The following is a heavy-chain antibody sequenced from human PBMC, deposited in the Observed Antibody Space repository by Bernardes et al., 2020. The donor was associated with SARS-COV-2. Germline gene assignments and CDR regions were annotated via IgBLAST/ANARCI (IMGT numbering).Heavy chain of an antibody. CDR3: ARASRNGVNYYVGDY. D-gene: IGHD2-8*01. V-gene: IGHV3-72*01. CDR2: ARDKAHSHTT. J-gene: IGHJ4*02. CDR1: GFTFSDHY. Sequence: GGSLRLSCAASGFTFSDHYMDWVRQAPGKGLEWVARARDKAHSHTTEHAASVKGRFTISRDDSQNSLYLQMSSLKTEDTAVYFCARASRNGVNYYVGDYWGQGTLVTVSS.